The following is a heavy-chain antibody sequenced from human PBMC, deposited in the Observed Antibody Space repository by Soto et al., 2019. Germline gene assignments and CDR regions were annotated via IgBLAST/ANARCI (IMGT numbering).Heavy chain of an antibody. J-gene: IGHJ3*02. D-gene: IGHD5-12*01. Sequence: QVQLVQSGAEVKKPGSSVKVSCKASGATLDTFINFGVTWVRRAPGQGLEWMGGIIPVFGTAHYAPKFQGRLTISAYGSTRTAYMELSSLRSEDTAVYYCASGAATKVLVFMYYALEIWGQGTRVTVSS. CDR2: IIPVFGTA. CDR1: GATLDTFINFG. CDR3: ASGAATKVLVFMYYALEI. V-gene: IGHV1-69*12.